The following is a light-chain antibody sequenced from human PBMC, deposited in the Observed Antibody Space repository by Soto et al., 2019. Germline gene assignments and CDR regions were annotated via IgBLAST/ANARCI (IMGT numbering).Light chain of an antibody. CDR2: DVY. J-gene: IGKJ1*01. CDR3: HQYGNYPTWT. CDR1: QSIGSSS. Sequence: EIGLTQSPGTLSLSPGGRAILSCRASQSIGSSSLAWVQQKPGQAPRLLIYDVYTRATAIPDRFSGSGSGTAFTLTSSTLDPEDFAVYYCHQYGNYPTWTFGQGTKVDI. V-gene: IGKV3-20*01.